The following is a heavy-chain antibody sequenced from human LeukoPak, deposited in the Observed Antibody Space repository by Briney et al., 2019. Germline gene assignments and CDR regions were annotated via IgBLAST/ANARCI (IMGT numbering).Heavy chain of an antibody. CDR2: IKEDGSIE. CDR1: GFTFSHYW. J-gene: IGHJ5*02. D-gene: IGHD5-12*01. V-gene: IGHV3-7*01. CDR3: VSQQVAPP. Sequence: GGSLRLTCVASGFTFSHYWMSWVRQAPGKGLEWVANIKEDGSIEDYVDSVKGRFTVSRDNAKNSLYLEMNSLRVEDTAVYYCVSQQVAPPWGQGTLVIVSS.